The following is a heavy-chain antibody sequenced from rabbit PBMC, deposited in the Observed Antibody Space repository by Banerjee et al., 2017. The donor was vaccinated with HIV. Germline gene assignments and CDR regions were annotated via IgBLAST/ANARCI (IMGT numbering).Heavy chain of an antibody. V-gene: IGHV1S47*01. CDR3: AREGPIYVGYGYALNL. J-gene: IGHJ4*01. D-gene: IGHD6-1*01. CDR1: GFDFSSNA. Sequence: QEQLVESGGGLVQPEGSLTLTCKASGFDFSSNAMCWVRQAPGKGPEWIACIYNGDGSTYYASWVNGRFTISKTSSTTVTLQMTSLTAADTATYFCAREGPIYVGYGYALNLWGQGTLVTVS. CDR2: IYNGDGST.